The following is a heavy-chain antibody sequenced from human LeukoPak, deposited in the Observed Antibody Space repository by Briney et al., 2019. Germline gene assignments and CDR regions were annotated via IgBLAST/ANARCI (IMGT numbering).Heavy chain of an antibody. CDR1: GFSFSTYW. D-gene: IGHD4-23*01. J-gene: IGHJ4*02. CDR3: ARDLRGNRDC. V-gene: IGHV3-74*01. Sequence: RGSLRLSCAASGFSFSTYWVHWVRQAPGKGLVWVSRINPDGSTTDYADSVKGRFTLSRDKAKKTLYLQMNSLRAEDTAVYFCARDLRGNRDCWGQGTLVSVSS. CDR2: INPDGSTT.